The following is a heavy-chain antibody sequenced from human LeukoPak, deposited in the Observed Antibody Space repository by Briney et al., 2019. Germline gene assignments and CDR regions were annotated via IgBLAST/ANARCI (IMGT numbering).Heavy chain of an antibody. V-gene: IGHV4-30-4*08. CDR2: IYYSGST. D-gene: IGHD1-7*01. CDR1: GGSISSGGYY. Sequence: PSETLSLTCTVSGGSISSGGYYWSWIRQHPGKGLEWIGYIYYSGSTYYNPSLKSRVTISVDTSKNQFSLKLSSVTAADTAVYYCARVNNWNYIFDYWGQGTLVTVSS. CDR3: ARVNNWNYIFDY. J-gene: IGHJ4*02.